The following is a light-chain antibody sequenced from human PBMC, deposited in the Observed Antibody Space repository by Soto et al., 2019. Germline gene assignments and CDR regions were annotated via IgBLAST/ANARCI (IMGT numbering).Light chain of an antibody. V-gene: IGLV2-14*01. CDR3: SAYTSTNTLTYV. Sequence: QSALTQPASMSGSPGQSITISCTVTSRDVGGYNYVSWYQHHPGKAPKLMIYQVSNRPSGVSNRFSGSKSGNTASLTISGLQAEDECDYYCSAYTSTNTLTYVFGPGTKLTVL. CDR2: QVS. J-gene: IGLJ1*01. CDR1: SRDVGGYNY.